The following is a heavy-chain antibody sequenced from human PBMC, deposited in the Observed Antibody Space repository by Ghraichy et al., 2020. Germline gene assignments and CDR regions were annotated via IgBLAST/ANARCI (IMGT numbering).Heavy chain of an antibody. Sequence: GESLNISCAASGFTFSSYWMHWVRQTPGKGLVWVSRIDSGGSGTSYADSVKGRFTISRDNSKNTLYLQMNSLRAEDTAVYYCAKLSPFPFGMDVWGQGTTVTVSS. CDR2: IDSGGSGT. J-gene: IGHJ6*02. D-gene: IGHD5-18*01. CDR1: GFTFSSYW. CDR3: AKLSPFPFGMDV. V-gene: IGHV3-74*01.